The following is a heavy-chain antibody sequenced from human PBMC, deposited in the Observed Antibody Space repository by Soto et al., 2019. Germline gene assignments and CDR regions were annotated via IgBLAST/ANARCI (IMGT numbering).Heavy chain of an antibody. CDR1: GGSISSSSYY. Sequence: PSETLSLTCTVSGGSISSSSYYWGWIRQPPGKGLEWIGSIYYSGSTYYNPSLKSRVTISVDTSKNQFSLKLSSVTAADTAVYYCARRYCSGGRCYWIDYWGQGALVTVSS. V-gene: IGHV4-39*01. CDR2: IYYSGST. J-gene: IGHJ4*02. D-gene: IGHD2-15*01. CDR3: ARRYCSGGRCYWIDY.